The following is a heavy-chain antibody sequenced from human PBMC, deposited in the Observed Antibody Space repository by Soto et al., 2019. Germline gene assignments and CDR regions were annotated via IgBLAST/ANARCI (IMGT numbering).Heavy chain of an antibody. V-gene: IGHV1-18*01. J-gene: IGHJ5*02. CDR2: LNTYTGNT. D-gene: IGHD6-6*01. CDR1: GYTFNSYG. CDR3: ARGVLYSTSGDRRFDP. Sequence: QVQLVQSGGEVKKPGASVRVSCKASGYTFNSYGISCVRQAPGQGLEWMGWLNTYTGNTNYAQKFQGRDSMTTDTSTSTAYLELRSLGSDDTAVYYCARGVLYSTSGDRRFDPWGQGTLVTVSS.